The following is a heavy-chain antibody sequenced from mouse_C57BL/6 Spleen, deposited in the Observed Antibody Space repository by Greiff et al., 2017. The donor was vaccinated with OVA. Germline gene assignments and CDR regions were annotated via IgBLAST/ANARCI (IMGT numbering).Heavy chain of an antibody. D-gene: IGHD1-1*01. V-gene: IGHV1-22*01. Sequence: EVQLQQSGPELVKPGASVKMSCKASGYTFTDYNMHWVKQSHGKSLEWIGYINPNNGGTSYNQKFKGKATLTVNKSSSTAYMELRSLTSEDSAVYYCASGYYYGSSYPWYFDVWGTGTTVTVSS. CDR1: GYTFTDYN. CDR2: INPNNGGT. CDR3: ASGYYYGSSYPWYFDV. J-gene: IGHJ1*03.